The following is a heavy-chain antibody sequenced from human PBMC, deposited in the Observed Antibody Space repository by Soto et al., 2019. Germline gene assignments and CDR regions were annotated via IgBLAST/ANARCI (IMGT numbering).Heavy chain of an antibody. V-gene: IGHV5-10-1*01. CDR1: GYIFTSYW. D-gene: IGHD6-13*01. J-gene: IGHJ5*02. CDR3: ASGQQLVDLFAL. Sequence: GESLKISRKGSGYIFTSYWISWVRQMPGKGLEWMGRIDPSDSYTNYSPSFQGHVTISADKSISTAYLQWSSLKASDTAMYYCASGQQLVDLFALWGQGTLDTVSS. CDR2: IDPSDSYT.